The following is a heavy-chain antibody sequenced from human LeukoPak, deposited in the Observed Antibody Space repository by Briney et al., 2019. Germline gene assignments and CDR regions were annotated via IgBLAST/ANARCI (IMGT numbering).Heavy chain of an antibody. CDR1: GGTFSSYA. CDR2: IIPIFGTA. V-gene: IGHV1-69*13. D-gene: IGHD5-24*01. Sequence: SVKVSCKASGGTFSSYAISWVRQAPGQGLEWMGGIIPIFGTANYAQKFQGRVTITADESTSTAYMELSSLRSDDTAIYYCARGGWLLYFDYWGQGTLVTVSS. J-gene: IGHJ4*02. CDR3: ARGGWLLYFDY.